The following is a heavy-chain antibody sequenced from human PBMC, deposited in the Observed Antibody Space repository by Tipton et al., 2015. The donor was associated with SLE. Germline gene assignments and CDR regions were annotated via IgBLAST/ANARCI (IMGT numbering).Heavy chain of an antibody. CDR2: IYPGDSDT. V-gene: IGHV5-51*01. Sequence: VQLVQSGAEVKKPGESLKISCKGSGYSFTTYWIGWVRQMPGKGLEWMGIIYPGDSDTRYSPSFQGQVTISADKSITTAYLQWSSLKASDTAMYYCARQTLYYGSGSYYNGDFDYWGQGTLVTVSS. J-gene: IGHJ4*02. CDR3: ARQTLYYGSGSYYNGDFDY. D-gene: IGHD3-10*01. CDR1: GYSFTTYW.